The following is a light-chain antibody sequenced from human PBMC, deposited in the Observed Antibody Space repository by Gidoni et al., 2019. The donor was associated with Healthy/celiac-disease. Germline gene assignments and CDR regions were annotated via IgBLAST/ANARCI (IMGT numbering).Light chain of an antibody. CDR1: QDISNY. J-gene: IGKJ4*01. CDR3: QQYDNLPLT. V-gene: IGKV1-33*01. CDR2: DAS. Sequence: DIQMTQSPSSLSASVGDRVTITCQASQDISNYLNWYQQKPGKAPKLLIYDASNLETGVPSRFSGSGSGTDFTFTISSLQPEDIATSYCQQYDNLPLTFXGXTKVEIK.